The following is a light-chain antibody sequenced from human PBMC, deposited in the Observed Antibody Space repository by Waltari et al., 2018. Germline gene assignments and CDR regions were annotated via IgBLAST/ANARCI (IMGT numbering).Light chain of an antibody. V-gene: IGKV3-11*01. J-gene: IGKJ2*01. CDR3: QQRSSWPNT. Sequence: EIVLTQSPATLSLSPGERATLSCSASQSVSSYLAWYQQKPGQAPRLLIYGTYNRATGIPARCSGSGSGTDFTLTISSLEPEDFAVYYCQQRSSWPNTFGQGTKLEIK. CDR1: QSVSSY. CDR2: GTY.